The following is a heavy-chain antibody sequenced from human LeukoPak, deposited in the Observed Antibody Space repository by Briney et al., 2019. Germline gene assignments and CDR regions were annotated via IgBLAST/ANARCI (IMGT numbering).Heavy chain of an antibody. D-gene: IGHD4-17*01. CDR2: IIPIFGTA. J-gene: IGHJ5*02. CDR3: ARDRNNYGDYEGWFDP. CDR1: GGTFSSYA. Sequence: SVKVSCKASGGTFSSYAISWVRQAPGQGLGWMGGIIPIFGTANYAQKFQGRVTITADESTSTAYMELSSLRSEDTAVYYCARDRNNYGDYEGWFDPWGQGTLVTVSS. V-gene: IGHV1-69*01.